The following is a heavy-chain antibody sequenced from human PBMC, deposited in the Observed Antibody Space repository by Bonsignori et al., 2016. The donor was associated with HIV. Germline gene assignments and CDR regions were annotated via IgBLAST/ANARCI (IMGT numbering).Heavy chain of an antibody. J-gene: IGHJ4*02. CDR3: TREVRYASGSYYRDY. Sequence: WIRQPPGKGLEWVGFVRSTSYGGTTEYAASVKGRFIISRDDFESIAYLQMNGLETEDTAMYFCTREVRYASGSYYRDYWGQGTQVTVSS. CDR2: VRSTSYGGTT. V-gene: IGHV3-49*02. D-gene: IGHD3-10*01.